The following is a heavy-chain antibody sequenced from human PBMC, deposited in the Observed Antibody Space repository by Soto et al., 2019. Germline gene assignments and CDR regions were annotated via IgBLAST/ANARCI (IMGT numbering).Heavy chain of an antibody. CDR1: GRSISSNY. Sequence: XETLSLTFAVSGRSISSNYWSWIRQSPDKGLEWLGYVFYGGTDYNPSLEGRVSMSVETPKSQFSLKLTSVTAADTAVYYCASYRGAFCFDYWGQGIQVTVSS. D-gene: IGHD4-4*01. CDR3: ASYRGAFCFDY. CDR2: VFYGGT. J-gene: IGHJ4*02. V-gene: IGHV4-59*01.